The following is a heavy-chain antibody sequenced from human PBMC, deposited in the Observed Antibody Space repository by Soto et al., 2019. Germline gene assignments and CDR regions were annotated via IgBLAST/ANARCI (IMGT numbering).Heavy chain of an antibody. J-gene: IGHJ4*02. CDR1: GYTFTSYR. Sequence: QVQLVQSGAEVKKPGASVKVSCKASGYTFTSYRISWVRQAPGQGLEWMGWISTYIGNTHYAQKFQGRVTMTTDTSTTTAHLELRSLRSDDTAVYYCARDDVGYCSNGVCYTKPLDYWGQGALVTVSS. V-gene: IGHV1-18*01. CDR3: ARDDVGYCSNGVCYTKPLDY. D-gene: IGHD2-8*01. CDR2: ISTYIGNT.